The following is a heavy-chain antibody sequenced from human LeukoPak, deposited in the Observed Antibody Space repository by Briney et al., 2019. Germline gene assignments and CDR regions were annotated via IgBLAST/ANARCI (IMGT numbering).Heavy chain of an antibody. CDR2: IYPGDSDT. D-gene: IGHD3-22*01. V-gene: IGHV5-51*01. Sequence: GGSLQISCKGSGSIFTSYWIGWVRQLPGKGLEWMGIIYPGDSDTRYSPSFQGQVTISADKSISTASLQWSSLKASDTAMYYCARLNHDSSGSGLDYWGQGTLVTVSS. CDR3: ARLNHDSSGSGLDY. CDR1: GSIFTSYW. J-gene: IGHJ4*02.